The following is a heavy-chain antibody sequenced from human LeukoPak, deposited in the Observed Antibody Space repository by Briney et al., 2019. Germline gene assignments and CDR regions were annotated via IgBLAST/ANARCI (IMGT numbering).Heavy chain of an antibody. CDR3: ARKGFAY. CDR2: IYYSGST. Sequence: SETLSLTCTVSGGSISSSSYYWGWIRQPPGKGLEWIGSIYYSGSTYYNPSLKSRVTISVDTSKNQFSLKLSSVTAADTAVYYCARKGFAYWGQGTLVTVSS. CDR1: GGSISSSSYY. V-gene: IGHV4-39*07. J-gene: IGHJ4*02.